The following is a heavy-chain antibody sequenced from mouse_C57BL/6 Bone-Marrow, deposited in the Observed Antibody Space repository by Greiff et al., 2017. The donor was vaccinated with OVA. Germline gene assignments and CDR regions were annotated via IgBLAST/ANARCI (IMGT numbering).Heavy chain of an antibody. D-gene: IGHD1-1*01. Sequence: EVKLQQSGPELVKPGASVKISCKASGYTFTDYYMNWVKQSHGKSLEWIGDINPNNGGTSYNQKFKGKATLTVDKSSSTAYMELRSLTSEDSAVYYCARAYYGFAYWGQGTLVTVSA. CDR3: ARAYYGFAY. J-gene: IGHJ3*01. V-gene: IGHV1-26*01. CDR1: GYTFTDYY. CDR2: INPNNGGT.